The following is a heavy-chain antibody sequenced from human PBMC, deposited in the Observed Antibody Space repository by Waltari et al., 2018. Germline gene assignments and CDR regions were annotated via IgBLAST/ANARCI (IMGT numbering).Heavy chain of an antibody. CDR1: GGSVSSGSYY. V-gene: IGHV4-61*01. D-gene: IGHD3-22*01. CDR3: ARAYYDSSGYYYGEFDY. J-gene: IGHJ4*02. Sequence: QVQLQESGPGLVKPSETLSLPCPVPGGSVSSGSYYWSWIRQPPGKGLEWIGYIYYSGSTNYNPSLKSRVTISVDTSKNQFSLKLSSVTAADTAVYYCARAYYDSSGYYYGEFDYWGQGTLVTVSS. CDR2: IYYSGST.